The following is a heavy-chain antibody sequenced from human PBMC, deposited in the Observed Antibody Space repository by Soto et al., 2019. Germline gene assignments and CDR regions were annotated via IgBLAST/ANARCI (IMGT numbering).Heavy chain of an antibody. Sequence: VSVKLSCKASGYTFTSYYMHWVRQAPGQGLEWMGIINPSGGSTSYAQKFQGRVTMTRDTSTSTVYMELSSLRSEDTAVYYCARARFKLRVVPAAIVGMDVWGQGTTVTVSS. CDR3: ARARFKLRVVPAAIVGMDV. D-gene: IGHD2-2*01. CDR1: GYTFTSYY. J-gene: IGHJ6*02. CDR2: INPSGGST. V-gene: IGHV1-46*01.